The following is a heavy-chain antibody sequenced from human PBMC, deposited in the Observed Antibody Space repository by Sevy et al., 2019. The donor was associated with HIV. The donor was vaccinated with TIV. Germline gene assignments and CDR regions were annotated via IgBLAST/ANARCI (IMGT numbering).Heavy chain of an antibody. D-gene: IGHD6-19*01. CDR1: GFTFSSYS. J-gene: IGHJ4*02. Sequence: GGSLRLSCAASGFTFSSYSMHWVRQAPGKGLEWVAVISYDGSNKYYADSVKGRFTISRDNSKNTLYLQMNSLRAEDTAVYYCAKDAQWLVLGYYFDYWGQGTLVTVSS. V-gene: IGHV3-30*18. CDR2: ISYDGSNK. CDR3: AKDAQWLVLGYYFDY.